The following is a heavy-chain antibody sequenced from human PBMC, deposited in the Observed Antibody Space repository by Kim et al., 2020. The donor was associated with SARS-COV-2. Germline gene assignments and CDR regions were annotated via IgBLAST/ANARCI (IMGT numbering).Heavy chain of an antibody. Sequence: SETLSLTCTVSGGSISSGGYYWSWIRQHPGKGLEWIGYIYYSGSTYYNPSLKSRVTISVDTSKNQFSLKLSSVTAADTAVYYCAREYILTGYWRSAFDIWGQGTRVTVSS. CDR1: GGSISSGGYY. CDR3: AREYILTGYWRSAFDI. V-gene: IGHV4-31*03. CDR2: IYYSGST. J-gene: IGHJ3*02. D-gene: IGHD3-9*01.